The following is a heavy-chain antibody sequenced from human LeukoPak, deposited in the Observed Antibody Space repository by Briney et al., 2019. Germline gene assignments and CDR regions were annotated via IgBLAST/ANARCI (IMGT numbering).Heavy chain of an antibody. CDR3: AKDQGIARYFDL. J-gene: IGHJ2*01. CDR2: ISSSSSYI. Sequence: GGSLRLSCAASGFTFSSYSMNWVRQAPGKGLEWVSSISSSSSYIYYADSVKGRFTISRDNAKNSLYLQMNSLRAEDTAVYYCAKDQGIARYFDLWGRGTLVTVSS. V-gene: IGHV3-21*01. CDR1: GFTFSSYS.